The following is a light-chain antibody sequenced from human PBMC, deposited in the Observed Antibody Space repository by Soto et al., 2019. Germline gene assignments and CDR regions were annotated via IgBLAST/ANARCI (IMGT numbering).Light chain of an antibody. Sequence: QSVLTQPRSVSGSPGHSVTISCTGTSSDVGGYNYVSWYQQHPGKAPKLMIYDVSKRPSGVPDRFSGSKSGNTASLTISRLQAEDVADYYCCSYAGSYPYVFGTGTKLTVL. CDR3: CSYAGSYPYV. V-gene: IGLV2-11*01. J-gene: IGLJ1*01. CDR1: SSDVGGYNY. CDR2: DVS.